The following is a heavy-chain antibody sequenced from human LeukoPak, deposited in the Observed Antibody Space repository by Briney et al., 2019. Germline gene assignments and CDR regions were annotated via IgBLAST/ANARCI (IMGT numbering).Heavy chain of an antibody. CDR3: AKVTSGYDTRDY. D-gene: IGHD5-12*01. CDR1: GFTFSSYA. V-gene: IGHV3-23*01. CDR2: IGGSGGST. Sequence: GGSLRLSCAASGFTFSSYAMSWVRQAPEKGLEWVSAIGGSGGSTYYTDSVKGRFTISRDNSKNTLYLQMNSLRAEDTAVYYCAKVTSGYDTRDYWGQGTLVTVSS. J-gene: IGHJ4*02.